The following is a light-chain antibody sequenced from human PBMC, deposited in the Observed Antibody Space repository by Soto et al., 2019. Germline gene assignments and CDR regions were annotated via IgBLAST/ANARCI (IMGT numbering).Light chain of an antibody. CDR1: SSNIGSNT. J-gene: IGLJ2*01. V-gene: IGLV1-44*01. CDR3: AAWDDSLDGHVV. Sequence: QPVLTQPPSTSGTPGQRVTISCSGGSSNIGSNTVNWYQQLPGTAPKLLITSNNQRPSGVPDRFSGSKSGTSASLAISGLQSEDEADYYCAAWDDSLDGHVVFGGGTKVTVL. CDR2: SNN.